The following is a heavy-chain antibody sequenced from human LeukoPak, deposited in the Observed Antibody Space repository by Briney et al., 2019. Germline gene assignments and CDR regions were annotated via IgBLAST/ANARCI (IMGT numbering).Heavy chain of an antibody. CDR2: INPSGGST. J-gene: IGHJ4*02. V-gene: IGHV1-46*01. D-gene: IGHD3-10*01. CDR3: ARDYYGSGGGGY. CDR1: GYTFTSYY. Sequence: ASVRLSCKTSGYTFTSYYMHWVRQAPGQGLEWMGIINPSGGSTSYAQKFQGRVTMTRDTSTSTVYMELSSLRSEDTAVYYCARDYYGSGGGGYWGQGTLVTVSS.